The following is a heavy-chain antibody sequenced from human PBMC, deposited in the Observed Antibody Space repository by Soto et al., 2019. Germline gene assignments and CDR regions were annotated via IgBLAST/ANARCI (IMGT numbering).Heavy chain of an antibody. Sequence: ASVKVSWKASGYTFTSYAMHWVRQAPGQRLEWMGWINAGNGNTKYSQKFQGRVTITRDTSASTAYMELSSLRSEDTAVYYCASGWVGARPFDYWGQGTLVTVSS. CDR2: INAGNGNT. CDR3: ASGWVGARPFDY. J-gene: IGHJ4*02. D-gene: IGHD1-26*01. CDR1: GYTFTSYA. V-gene: IGHV1-3*01.